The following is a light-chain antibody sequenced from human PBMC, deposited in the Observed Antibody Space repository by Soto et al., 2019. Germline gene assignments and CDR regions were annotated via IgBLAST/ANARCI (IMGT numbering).Light chain of an antibody. CDR2: GAS. V-gene: IGKV3-20*01. CDR3: QQYGTSPLT. CDR1: QIVDSRY. J-gene: IGKJ4*01. Sequence: EIVLTQAPGTLSLSPGERATLSCRVSQIVDSRYLAWYQQKLGQAPRLLIYGASNRATGIPDRFSGSGSGTDFTLTISRLEPEDFAVYFCQQYGTSPLTFGGGTKVDI.